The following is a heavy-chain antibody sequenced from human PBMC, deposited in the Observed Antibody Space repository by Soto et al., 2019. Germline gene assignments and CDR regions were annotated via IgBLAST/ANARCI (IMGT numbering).Heavy chain of an antibody. V-gene: IGHV1-46*01. CDR2: INPSGGST. D-gene: IGHD6-19*01. J-gene: IGHJ4*02. CDR1: GCTFTSYY. Sequence: ASVKVSCKASGCTFTSYYMHWVRQAPGQGLEWMGIINPSGGSTSYAQKFQGRVTMTRDTSTSTVYMELSSLRSEDTAVYYCARVRQWLAAFDYWGQGTLVTVSS. CDR3: ARVRQWLAAFDY.